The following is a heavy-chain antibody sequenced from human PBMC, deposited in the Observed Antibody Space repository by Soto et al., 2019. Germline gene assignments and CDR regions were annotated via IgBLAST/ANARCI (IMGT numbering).Heavy chain of an antibody. CDR1: GFTFSSYA. Sequence: EVQLLESGGGLVQPGGSLRLSCAASGFTFSSYAMSWVRQAPGKGLEWVSAISGSGGSTYYADSVKGRLTISRDNSKNTLYLQMNSLRAEDTAVYYWAKDVSSWVSRWFDPWGQGTLVTVSS. J-gene: IGHJ5*02. D-gene: IGHD6-13*01. CDR2: ISGSGGST. CDR3: AKDVSSWVSRWFDP. V-gene: IGHV3-23*01.